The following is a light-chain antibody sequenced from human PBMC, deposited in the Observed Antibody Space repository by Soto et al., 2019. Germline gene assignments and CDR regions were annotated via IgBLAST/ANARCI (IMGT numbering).Light chain of an antibody. CDR2: GAS. J-gene: IGKJ2*01. CDR1: QSVSSN. V-gene: IGKV3-15*01. CDR3: QQYNNWPYT. Sequence: EIVMTQSPDTLSVSPGERATLSCRASQSVSSNLAWYKQKPDQAPRRLIFGASTRATGIPARFSGSVSGTEFTLPISSLQSEDFAVYHCQQYNNWPYTFGQGTTLEIK.